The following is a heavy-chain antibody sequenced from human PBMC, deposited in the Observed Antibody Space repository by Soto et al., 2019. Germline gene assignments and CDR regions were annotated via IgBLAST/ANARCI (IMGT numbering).Heavy chain of an antibody. D-gene: IGHD2-21*01. V-gene: IGHV1-18*04. J-gene: IGHJ4*02. CDR3: ARDLRMAIMEIDY. CDR2: ISAHNGDT. CDR1: GYTFTSYG. Sequence: GAAVKVSCKASGYTFTSYGISWVRQARGRGLEWMGWISAHNGDTNYAQKVQGRVTMTTDTSTNTAYMELRSLRSDDTAVYYCARDLRMAIMEIDYWGQGTLVTVSS.